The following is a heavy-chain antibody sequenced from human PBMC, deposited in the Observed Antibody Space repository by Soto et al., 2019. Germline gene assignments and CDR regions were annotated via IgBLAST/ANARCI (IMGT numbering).Heavy chain of an antibody. Sequence: QVQLVQSGSEVKKPGSSVKVSCKASGGSFSSNPISWVRQAPGQGLEWMAGIIPIFATVHYAQKFQGRVTITADESTSNAYMEPTSLRSEDTAVYFCARGGRGYSSAPRYYFDCWGQGTLVTVSS. J-gene: IGHJ4*02. CDR2: IIPIFATV. CDR1: GGSFSSNP. D-gene: IGHD5-18*01. CDR3: ARGGRGYSSAPRYYFDC. V-gene: IGHV1-69*01.